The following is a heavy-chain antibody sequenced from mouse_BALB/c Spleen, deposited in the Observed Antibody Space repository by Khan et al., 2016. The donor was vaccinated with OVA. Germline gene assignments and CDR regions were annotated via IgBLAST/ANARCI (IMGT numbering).Heavy chain of an antibody. CDR3: EKRDYYDYDPFPY. V-gene: IGHV3-2*02. D-gene: IGHD2-4*01. Sequence: EVQLQESGPGLVKPSQSLSLTCTVSGYSITSEYVWNWIRQLPGNKLEWTGYISYSGYTRYTPSLKSRISITRDTSKNQFFLQLNYVTTEDTATNYWEKRDYYDYDPFPYWGQGTLVTVSA. CDR2: ISYSGYT. CDR1: GYSITSEYV. J-gene: IGHJ3*01.